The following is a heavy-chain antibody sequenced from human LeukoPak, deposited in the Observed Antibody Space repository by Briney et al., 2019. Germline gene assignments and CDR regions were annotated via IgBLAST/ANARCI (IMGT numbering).Heavy chain of an antibody. J-gene: IGHJ6*02. D-gene: IGHD5-12*01. CDR3: AKEGYSGYDSKYYFAMDV. Sequence: GGSQRLSCTASGFTINSYGIHWVRHAPGKGLGWLAVLSYDANKESYADSVKGRFTISRDTSKNTLYLQMTSLRVEDTTVYYCAKEGYSGYDSKYYFAMDVWGQGTTVMVSS. CDR1: GFTINSYG. V-gene: IGHV3-30*18. CDR2: LSYDANKE.